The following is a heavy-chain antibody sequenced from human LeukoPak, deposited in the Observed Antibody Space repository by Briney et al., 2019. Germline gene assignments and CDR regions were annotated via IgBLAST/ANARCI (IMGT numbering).Heavy chain of an antibody. V-gene: IGHV1-8*01. Sequence: ASVNVSCKASGYTFTSYDINWVRQATGQGLEWVGWMNPNSGNTGYAQKFQGRVTMTRNTSISTAYMELSSLRSEDTAVYYCAREYSSSWSEIDYWGQGTLVTVSS. D-gene: IGHD6-13*01. J-gene: IGHJ4*02. CDR1: GYTFTSYD. CDR3: AREYSSSWSEIDY. CDR2: MNPNSGNT.